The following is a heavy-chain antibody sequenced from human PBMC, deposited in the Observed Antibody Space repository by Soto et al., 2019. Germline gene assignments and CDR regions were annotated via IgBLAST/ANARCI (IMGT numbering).Heavy chain of an antibody. CDR1: GFSLSTSGVG. D-gene: IGHD3-9*01. Sequence: SGPTLVNPTQTLTLTCTFSGFSLSTSGVGVGWIRQPPGKALEWLALFYWDGDKRYSPSLKSRLNITKDTSKNQVVLTMTNMDPVDTATYYCAHSSDYDILTGYYSERYFDYWGQGTLVTVSS. CDR3: AHSSDYDILTGYYSERYFDY. CDR2: FYWDGDK. V-gene: IGHV2-5*02. J-gene: IGHJ4*02.